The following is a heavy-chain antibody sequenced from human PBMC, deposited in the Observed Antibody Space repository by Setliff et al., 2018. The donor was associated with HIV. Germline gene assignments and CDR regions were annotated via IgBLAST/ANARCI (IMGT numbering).Heavy chain of an antibody. J-gene: IGHJ4*01. CDR3: ASSRPPDDSSGYLDH. CDR2: IIQDGSDK. V-gene: IGHV3-7*03. D-gene: IGHD3-22*01. CDR1: GFTFSSHQ. Sequence: GGSLRLSCAASGFTFSSHQMSWVRQAPGKGLEWVAKIIQDGSDKYYVDSVKGRFTISRDNAKNSLYLQMNSLRAEDTAIYYCASSRPPDDSSGYLDHWGQGTLVTVSS.